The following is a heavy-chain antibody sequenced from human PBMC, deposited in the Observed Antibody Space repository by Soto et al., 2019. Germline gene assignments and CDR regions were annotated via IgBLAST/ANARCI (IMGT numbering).Heavy chain of an antibody. Sequence: ASETLSLTCTVSGGSISSSSYYWGWIRQPPGKGLEWIGSIYYSGSTYYNPSLKSRVTISVDTSKNQFSLKLSSVTAADTAVYYCASLYYDFWSGNFYGMDVWGQGTTVTVSS. CDR3: ASLYYDFWSGNFYGMDV. CDR1: GGSISSSSYY. J-gene: IGHJ6*02. V-gene: IGHV4-39*01. CDR2: IYYSGST. D-gene: IGHD3-3*01.